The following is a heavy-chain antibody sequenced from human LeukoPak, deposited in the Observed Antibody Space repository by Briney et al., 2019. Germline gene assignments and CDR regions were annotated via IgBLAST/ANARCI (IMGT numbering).Heavy chain of an antibody. CDR3: ARDGYSYGFGS. J-gene: IGHJ4*02. V-gene: IGHV4-4*07. D-gene: IGHD5-18*01. CDR1: GGSMRSFY. Sequence: SETLSLTCTVSGGSMRSFYWSWIRQPAGKGLEWIGHVYPNGDTNYNPPLKSRVPMSVVTSENQFSLKLTSVTAADTAVYYCARDGYSYGFGSWGQGTLVTVSS. CDR2: VYPNGDT.